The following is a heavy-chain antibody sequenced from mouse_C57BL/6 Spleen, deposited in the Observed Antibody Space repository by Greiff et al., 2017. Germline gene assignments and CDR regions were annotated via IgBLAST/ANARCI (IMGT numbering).Heavy chain of an antibody. Sequence: VQLQQSGPELVKPGASVKISCKASGYSFTDYNMNWVKQSNGQSLEWIGVINPNYGTTSYNQKFKGKATLTVDKSSSTAYMQLSSLTSEDSAVDSCASEEVIYYDYDDTSSWFAYWGQGTLVTVSA. V-gene: IGHV1-39*01. CDR2: INPNYGTT. CDR3: ASEEVIYYDYDDTSSWFAY. D-gene: IGHD2-4*01. CDR1: GYSFTDYN. J-gene: IGHJ3*01.